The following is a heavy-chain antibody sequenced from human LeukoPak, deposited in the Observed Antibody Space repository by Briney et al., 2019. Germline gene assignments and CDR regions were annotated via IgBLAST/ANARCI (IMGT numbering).Heavy chain of an antibody. D-gene: IGHD6-19*01. Sequence: SETLSLTCSVSGGSIGFTYWSWVRQAPGKRLEWIGFIYYNGRTIYNPSLGSRVAISVDTSKNHFSLTLSSVTAADTAMYFCARNWVADSFDFWGQGTMVTVSS. J-gene: IGHJ3*01. CDR1: GGSIGFTY. CDR3: ARNWVADSFDF. CDR2: IYYNGRT. V-gene: IGHV4-59*08.